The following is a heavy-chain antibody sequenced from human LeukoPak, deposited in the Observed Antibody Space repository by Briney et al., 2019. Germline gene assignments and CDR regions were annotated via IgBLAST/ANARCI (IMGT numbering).Heavy chain of an antibody. CDR3: ARGHPITYYYDSSGYYSYYYGMDV. Sequence: GGSLRLSCAASGFTFSSYAMHWVRQAPGKGLGWVAVISYDGSNKYYADSVKGRFTISRDNSKNTLYLQMNSLRAEDTAVYYCARGHPITYYYDSSGYYSYYYGMDVWGQGTTVTVSS. D-gene: IGHD3-22*01. CDR2: ISYDGSNK. CDR1: GFTFSSYA. J-gene: IGHJ6*02. V-gene: IGHV3-30-3*01.